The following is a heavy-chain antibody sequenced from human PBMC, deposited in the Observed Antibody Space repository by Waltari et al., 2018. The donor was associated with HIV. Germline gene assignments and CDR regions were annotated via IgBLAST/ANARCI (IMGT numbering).Heavy chain of an antibody. CDR3: ARDLNLGDFDWLLGWFDP. CDR1: GYTLTGYY. Sequence: QVQLVQSGAEVKKPGASVKVSCKSSGYTLTGYYMHWVRQPPGHGLEWMGRINPNSGGTNYAQKFQGRVTMTRDTSISTAYMELSRLRSDDTAVYYCARDLNLGDFDWLLGWFDPWGQGTLVTVSS. J-gene: IGHJ5*02. CDR2: INPNSGGT. D-gene: IGHD3-9*01. V-gene: IGHV1-2*06.